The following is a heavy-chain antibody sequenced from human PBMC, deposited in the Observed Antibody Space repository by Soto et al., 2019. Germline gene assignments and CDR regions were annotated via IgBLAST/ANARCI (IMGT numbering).Heavy chain of an antibody. D-gene: IGHD2-2*02. V-gene: IGHV3-7*03. Sequence: GGSLRLSCAASGFTFSSYWMSWVRQAPGKGLEWVANIKQDGSEKYYVDSVKGRFTISRDNAKNSLYLQMNSLRAEDTAVYYCARGGGDIVVVPAAIRDYWGQGTLVTVSS. CDR3: ARGGGDIVVVPAAIRDY. J-gene: IGHJ4*02. CDR2: IKQDGSEK. CDR1: GFTFSSYW.